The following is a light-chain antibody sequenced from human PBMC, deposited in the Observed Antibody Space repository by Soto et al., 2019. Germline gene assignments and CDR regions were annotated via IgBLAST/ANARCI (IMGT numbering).Light chain of an antibody. J-gene: IGKJ1*01. CDR3: QEYNSYTGT. CDR2: TAT. CDR1: KSINTY. V-gene: IGKV1-39*01. Sequence: IQMAQYTSSLSASVGDRVTISCGATKSINTYVNWYQQKPGKAPKLLIYTATSLQSGVPSRFSGSGSGTDFTLTISSLQPDDFGTYYCQEYNSYTGTFGPGTKVDIK.